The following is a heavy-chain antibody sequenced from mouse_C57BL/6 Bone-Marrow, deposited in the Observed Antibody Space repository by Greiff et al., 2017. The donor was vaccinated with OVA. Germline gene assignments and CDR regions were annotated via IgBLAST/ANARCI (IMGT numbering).Heavy chain of an antibody. D-gene: IGHD2-5*01. Sequence: VQRVESGPGLVQPSQSLSITCTVSGFSLTSYGVHWVRQSPGKGLEWLGVIWSGGSTDYNAAFISRLSISKDNSKSQVFFKMNSLQAYDTAIYYCARKGAYYSNSYYAMDYWGQGTSVTVSS. V-gene: IGHV2-2*01. J-gene: IGHJ4*01. CDR3: ARKGAYYSNSYYAMDY. CDR2: IWSGGST. CDR1: GFSLTSYG.